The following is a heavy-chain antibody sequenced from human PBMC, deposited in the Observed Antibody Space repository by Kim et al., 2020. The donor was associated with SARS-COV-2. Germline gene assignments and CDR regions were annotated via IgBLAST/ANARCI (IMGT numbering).Heavy chain of an antibody. CDR3: ARSSCSGGSCELEM. CDR2: ISSSPSYI. Sequence: GGSLRLSCAAAGFTFSFYGMNWVRQAPGKGLEWVSSISSSPSYIYYADSVKGRFTISRDNAKNSLFLQMNSLRAEDTAVYYCARSSCSGGSCELEMWGQGTLVTVSS. J-gene: IGHJ4*02. V-gene: IGHV3-21*01. D-gene: IGHD2-15*01. CDR1: GFTFSFYG.